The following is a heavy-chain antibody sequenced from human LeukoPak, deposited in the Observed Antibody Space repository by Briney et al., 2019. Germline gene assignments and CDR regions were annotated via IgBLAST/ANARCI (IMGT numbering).Heavy chain of an antibody. D-gene: IGHD6-19*01. Sequence: ASGGXFSSXXXRWGXEAXXXXXGWVSAISGSGGSRYYADSVKGGFTISKDNSKTTLYLQMNSLRAEDTAVYYCAKEGVRAGHIWGQGTLVTVSS. CDR2: ISGSGGSR. CDR3: AKEGVRAGHI. CDR1: GGXFSSXX. V-gene: IGHV3-23*01. J-gene: IGHJ4*02.